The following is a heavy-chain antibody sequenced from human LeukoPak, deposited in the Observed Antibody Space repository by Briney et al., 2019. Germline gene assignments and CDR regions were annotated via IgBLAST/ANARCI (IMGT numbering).Heavy chain of an antibody. D-gene: IGHD5-18*01. Sequence: GGSLRPSCAASGFTFSSYAMSWVRQAPGKGLEWVSAISGSGGSTYYADSVKGRFTISRDNSKNTLYLQMNSLRAEDTAVYYCAKSHGYSYLGSFDYWGQGTLVTVSS. J-gene: IGHJ4*02. CDR1: GFTFSSYA. CDR3: AKSHGYSYLGSFDY. V-gene: IGHV3-23*01. CDR2: ISGSGGST.